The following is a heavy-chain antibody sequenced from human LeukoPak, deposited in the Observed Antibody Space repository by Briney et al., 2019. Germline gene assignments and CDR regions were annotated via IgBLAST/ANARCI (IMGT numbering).Heavy chain of an antibody. J-gene: IGHJ4*02. D-gene: IGHD3-3*01. CDR1: GYTFTSYG. CDR3: ARGVNYDFWSGYGHFDY. CDR2: ISAYNGNT. V-gene: IGHV1-18*01. Sequence: ASVTVSCTASGYTFTSYGINWVRQAPGQGLEWMGWISAYNGNTNYAQKLQGRVTMTTDTSTSTAYVELRSLRSDDTAVYYCARGVNYDFWSGYGHFDYWGQGTLVTVSS.